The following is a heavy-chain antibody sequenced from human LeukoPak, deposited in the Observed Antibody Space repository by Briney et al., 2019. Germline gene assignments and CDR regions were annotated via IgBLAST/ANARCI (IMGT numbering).Heavy chain of an antibody. Sequence: PSETLSLTCTVSGGSISSYYWSWIRQPPGKGLEWIGYIYYRGTTNYNPSLKSRVTISVDTSKNQFSLKLSSVTAADTAIYYCARHLSGDYTSWFDPWGQGTLVTVCS. CDR2: IYYRGTT. CDR3: ARHLSGDYTSWFDP. D-gene: IGHD4-17*01. J-gene: IGHJ5*02. V-gene: IGHV4-59*08. CDR1: GGSISSYY.